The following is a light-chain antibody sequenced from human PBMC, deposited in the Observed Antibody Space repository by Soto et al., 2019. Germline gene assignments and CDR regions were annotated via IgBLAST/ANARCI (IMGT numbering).Light chain of an antibody. V-gene: IGLV6-57*04. J-gene: IGLJ3*02. CDR1: SGSIASNY. CDR3: QSYDSSTNWV. Sequence: NFMLTQPHSVSESPGKTVTISCTRSSGSIASNYVQWYQQRPGSAPTTVIYEDNQRSSGVPDRFSGSIDSSSNSASLTISGLKTEDEADYYCQSYDSSTNWVFGGGTKVTVL. CDR2: EDN.